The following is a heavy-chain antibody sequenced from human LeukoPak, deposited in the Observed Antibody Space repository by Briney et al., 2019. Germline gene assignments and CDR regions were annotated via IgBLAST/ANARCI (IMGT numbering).Heavy chain of an antibody. D-gene: IGHD6-13*01. CDR1: GYTFTSYY. CDR2: INPSGGST. CDR3: ARDFHSSGWYGPYYFDY. V-gene: IGHV1-46*01. J-gene: IGHJ4*02. Sequence: ASVKVSCKASGYTFTSYYMHWVRQAPGQGLEWMGIINPSGGSTSYAQKFQGRVTMTRDTSTSTVYMELSSLRSEDTAVYYCARDFHSSGWYGPYYFDYWGQGTLVTVSS.